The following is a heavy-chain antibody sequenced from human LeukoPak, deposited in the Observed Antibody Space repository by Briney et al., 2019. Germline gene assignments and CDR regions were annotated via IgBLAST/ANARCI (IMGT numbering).Heavy chain of an antibody. Sequence: QPGGSLRLSCAASGFSFTKYWMSWVRQAPGKGLEWVSGISGSGGSTYYADSVKGRFTISRDNSKNTLYLQMNSLRAEDTAVYYCAKGSGIVASDFDYWGQGTLVTVSS. D-gene: IGHD5-12*01. CDR1: GFSFTKYW. CDR3: AKGSGIVASDFDY. CDR2: ISGSGGST. J-gene: IGHJ4*02. V-gene: IGHV3-23*01.